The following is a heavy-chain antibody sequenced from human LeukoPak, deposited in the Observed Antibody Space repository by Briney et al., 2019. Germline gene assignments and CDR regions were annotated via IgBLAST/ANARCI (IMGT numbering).Heavy chain of an antibody. CDR2: ITHSGSP. CDR1: SGSLSGYY. J-gene: IGHJ2*01. V-gene: IGHV4-34*01. Sequence: PSETLSLTCGVSSGSLSGYYWRWIRQPPGGGLEWLGEITHSGSPNYNPSLKSRVTISGDMSKKQFSLNLKSVTAADTGVYYCARGVDLWGRGTPVTVSS. CDR3: ARGVDL.